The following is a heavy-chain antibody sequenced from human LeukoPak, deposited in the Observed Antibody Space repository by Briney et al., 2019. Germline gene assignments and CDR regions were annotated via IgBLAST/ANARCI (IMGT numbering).Heavy chain of an antibody. V-gene: IGHV1-2*02. CDR1: GSTFTDYY. D-gene: IGHD2-2*01. CDR3: TREARVGNWFDP. CDR2: INPDNGGT. Sequence: ASVKVSCRASGSTFTDYYIHCVRHAPGQGLEWMGWINPDNGGTNYAQKFQGRGTMTRDTSIRTVYMDLSRLRSDDTAVFYCTREARVGNWFDPWGQGTQVTVSS. J-gene: IGHJ5*02.